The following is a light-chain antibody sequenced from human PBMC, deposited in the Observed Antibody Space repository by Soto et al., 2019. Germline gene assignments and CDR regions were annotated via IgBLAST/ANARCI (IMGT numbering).Light chain of an antibody. CDR1: SSDVGGYDY. Sequence: QSVLTQPASVSGSPGQSVTISCTGTSSDVGGYDYVSWYQHHPGKAPKLVIYDVTYRPSGVSDRFSGSKSANTASLTISGLQAEDEADYYCSSYTSSSTYGFGTGTKLTGL. J-gene: IGLJ1*01. CDR2: DVT. CDR3: SSYTSSSTYG. V-gene: IGLV2-14*01.